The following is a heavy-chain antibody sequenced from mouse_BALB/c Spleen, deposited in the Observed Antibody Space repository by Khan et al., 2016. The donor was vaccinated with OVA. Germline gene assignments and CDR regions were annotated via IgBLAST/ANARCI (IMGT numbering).Heavy chain of an antibody. J-gene: IGHJ4*01. CDR1: GYTFTNYG. D-gene: IGHD2-10*01. CDR3: ARPAYYSYTIAY. Sequence: QIQLVQSGPELKKPGETVKISCKASGYTFTNYGMNWVKQSPGKALMWMGWINTYTGEPTYADDFKGRLAFSLETSASTVYLQINSLINEETATYFCARPAYYSYTIAYWGQGTSVTVSA. CDR2: INTYTGEP. V-gene: IGHV9-3-1*01.